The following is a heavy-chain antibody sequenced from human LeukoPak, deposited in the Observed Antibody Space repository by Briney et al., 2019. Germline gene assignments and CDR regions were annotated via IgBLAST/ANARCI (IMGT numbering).Heavy chain of an antibody. CDR1: GFTFSSYG. Sequence: GGSLRLSCAASGFTFSSYGMHWVRQAPGEGLEWVAVISNDESNKYYADSVKGRFTISRDNSKNTLYLQMNSLSAEDTAVYYCARGHYGLDCWGQGTLVIVSS. V-gene: IGHV3-30*03. CDR2: ISNDESNK. J-gene: IGHJ4*02. CDR3: ARGHYGLDC. D-gene: IGHD4-17*01.